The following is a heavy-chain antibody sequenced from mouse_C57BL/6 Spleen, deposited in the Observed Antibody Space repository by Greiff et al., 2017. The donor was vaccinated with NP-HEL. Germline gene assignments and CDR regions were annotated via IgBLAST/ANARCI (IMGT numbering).Heavy chain of an antibody. CDR1: GFTFSDYG. Sequence: EVMLVESGGGLVQPGGSLKLSCAASGFTFSDYGMVWVRQAPRKGPEWVAFISNLAYSIYYADTVTGRFTISRENAKNTLYLEMSSLRSEDTAMYYCARHGDYFPFDYWGQGTTLTVSS. CDR2: ISNLAYSI. J-gene: IGHJ2*01. D-gene: IGHD1-1*01. V-gene: IGHV5-15*01. CDR3: ARHGDYFPFDY.